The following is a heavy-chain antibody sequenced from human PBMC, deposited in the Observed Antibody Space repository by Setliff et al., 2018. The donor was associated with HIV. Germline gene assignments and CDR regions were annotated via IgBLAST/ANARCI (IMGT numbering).Heavy chain of an antibody. J-gene: IGHJ3*02. D-gene: IGHD2-21*02. CDR1: GFTFSNYW. CDR2: INTDGSSI. CDR3: ASSNVVVVTASVSDAFDI. V-gene: IGHV3-74*01. Sequence: GGSLRLSCVASGFTFSNYWMHWVRQAPGKGLVWVSRINTDGSSISHADSVKGRFTISRDNAKNTLFLQMNSLRAEDTAVYYCASSNVVVVTASVSDAFDIWGQGTMVTVS.